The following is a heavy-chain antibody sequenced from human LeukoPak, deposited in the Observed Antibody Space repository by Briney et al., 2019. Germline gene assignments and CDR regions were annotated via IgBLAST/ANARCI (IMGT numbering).Heavy chain of an antibody. Sequence: PGGSLRLSCAASGFTFSSYAISWVRQAPGKGLEWVSAISGSGGSTYYADSVKGRFTISRDNSKNTLYLQMNSLRAEDTAVYYCAKDLTIVRGVSGYWGQGTLVTVSS. J-gene: IGHJ4*02. V-gene: IGHV3-23*01. CDR1: GFTFSSYA. D-gene: IGHD3-10*01. CDR2: ISGSGGST. CDR3: AKDLTIVRGVSGY.